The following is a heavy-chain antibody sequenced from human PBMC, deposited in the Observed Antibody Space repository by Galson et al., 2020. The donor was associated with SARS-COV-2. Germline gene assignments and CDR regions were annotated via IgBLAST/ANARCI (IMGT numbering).Heavy chain of an antibody. D-gene: IGHD3-22*01. Sequence: ETSETLSLTCTVSGGSISSYYWSWIRQPPGKGLEWIGYIYYSGSTNYNPSLKSRVTISVDTSKNQFSLKLSSVTAADTAVYYCARSPAYYYDSGAFDIWGQGTMVTVSS. CDR3: ARSPAYYYDSGAFDI. J-gene: IGHJ3*02. CDR1: GGSISSYY. V-gene: IGHV4-59*08. CDR2: IYYSGST.